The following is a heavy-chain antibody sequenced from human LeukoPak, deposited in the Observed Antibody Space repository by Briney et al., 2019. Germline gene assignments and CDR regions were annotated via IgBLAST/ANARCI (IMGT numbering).Heavy chain of an antibody. D-gene: IGHD3-10*01. J-gene: IGHJ4*02. Sequence: GGSLRLSCAASGFTFSSYWMSWVRQAPGKGLEWVANIKKDGTEKKYVDSVKGRFTISRDNAKNSLYLQVNGLRAEDTAVYYCAKYGLGSHTSFDSWGQGTLVTVSS. CDR3: AKYGLGSHTSFDS. CDR1: GFTFSSYW. CDR2: IKKDGTEK. V-gene: IGHV3-7*01.